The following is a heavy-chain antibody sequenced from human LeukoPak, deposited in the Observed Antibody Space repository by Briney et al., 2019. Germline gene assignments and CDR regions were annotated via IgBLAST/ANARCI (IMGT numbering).Heavy chain of an antibody. CDR3: ARHLNRYSSSWYDY. D-gene: IGHD6-13*01. Sequence: RESLKISCKGSGYSFTSYWIGWGRQMPGKGLEWMGIIYPGDSDTRYSPSFQGQVTISADKSISTAYLQWSSLKASDTAMYYCARHLNRYSSSWYDYWGQGTLVTISS. CDR2: IYPGDSDT. CDR1: GYSFTSYW. V-gene: IGHV5-51*01. J-gene: IGHJ4*02.